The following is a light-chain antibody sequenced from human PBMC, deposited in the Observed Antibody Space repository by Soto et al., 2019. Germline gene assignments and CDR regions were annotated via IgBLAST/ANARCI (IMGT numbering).Light chain of an antibody. Sequence: QSALTQPASVSGSPGQSITISCTGTSSDVGGYNYVSWYQQHPGKAPKLMIYDFSYRPSGISNRFSGSKSGNTASLTVSGLQAEDEADYFCSSSTSSSTVVFGGGTKLTVL. CDR2: DFS. V-gene: IGLV2-14*03. CDR3: SSSTSSSTVV. CDR1: SSDVGGYNY. J-gene: IGLJ2*01.